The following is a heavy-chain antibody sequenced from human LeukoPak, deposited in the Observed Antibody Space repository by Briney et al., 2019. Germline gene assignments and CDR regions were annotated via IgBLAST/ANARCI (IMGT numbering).Heavy chain of an antibody. CDR2: ISSSSSTI. J-gene: IGHJ4*02. V-gene: IGHV3-48*04. CDR1: GFTFSSYS. CDR3: ARRARVTVTTASYFDY. Sequence: GGSLRLSCAASGFTFSSYSMNWVRQAPGKGLEWVSYISSSSSTIYYADSVKGRFTISRDNAKNSLYLQMNSLRAEDTAVYYCARRARVTVTTASYFDYWGQGTLVTVSS. D-gene: IGHD4-11*01.